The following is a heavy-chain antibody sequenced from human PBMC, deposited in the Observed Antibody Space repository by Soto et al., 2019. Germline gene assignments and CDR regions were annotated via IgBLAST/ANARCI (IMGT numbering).Heavy chain of an antibody. J-gene: IGHJ4*02. CDR2: IKQDGSEK. CDR1: GFSISSFW. D-gene: IGHD1-26*01. CDR3: ARDTGGSYDY. Sequence: GGSLRLSCAASGFSISSFWMTWVRQAPGAGLEWVANIKQDGSEKYYVDSVSGRFTISRDNAKNSLYLEMNSLRAEDTAVYYCARDTGGSYDYWGQGALVTVSS. V-gene: IGHV3-7*04.